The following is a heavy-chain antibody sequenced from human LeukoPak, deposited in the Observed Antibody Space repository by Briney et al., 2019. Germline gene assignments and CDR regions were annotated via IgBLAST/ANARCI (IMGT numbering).Heavy chain of an antibody. Sequence: GGSLRLSCAASGFTVSSNYMSWVRQAPGKGLEWVSTVSNGGTTYYTDSVKGRFTISRDFSSDTVFLQMSSLRAEDTALYYCAKGGGYSYDNWFDSWGQGTLVTVSS. J-gene: IGHJ5*01. CDR1: GFTVSSNY. CDR3: AKGGGYSYDNWFDS. V-gene: IGHV3-53*01. CDR2: VSNGGTT. D-gene: IGHD5-12*01.